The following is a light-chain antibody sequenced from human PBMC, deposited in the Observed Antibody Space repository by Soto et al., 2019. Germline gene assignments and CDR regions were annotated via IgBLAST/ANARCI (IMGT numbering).Light chain of an antibody. Sequence: DIQMTQSPSTMSASVGDRVTITCRASQRISKWLAWYQHTQGKAPKLLIYAASSLQSGVPSRFRGRGSGTEFTLTISRLQTDDFETYYCQQYNSYSWTFGQGTKVDIK. V-gene: IGKV1-5*01. CDR3: QQYNSYSWT. CDR2: AAS. J-gene: IGKJ1*01. CDR1: QRISKW.